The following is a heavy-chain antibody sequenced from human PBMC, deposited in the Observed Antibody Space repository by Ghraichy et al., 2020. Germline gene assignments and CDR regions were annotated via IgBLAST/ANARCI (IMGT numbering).Heavy chain of an antibody. D-gene: IGHD6-19*01. V-gene: IGHV3-23*01. CDR3: AKVHSSGWYQVKSGPFYY. J-gene: IGHJ4*01. Sequence: SCAASGFTFSNYAMSWVRQAPGKGLECVSSISGSGISTYYADSVKGRFTISRDNSKNTLYLQMNSLRSEDTAVYFCAKVHSSGWYQVKSGPFYYWGQG. CDR2: ISGSGIST. CDR1: GFTFSNYA.